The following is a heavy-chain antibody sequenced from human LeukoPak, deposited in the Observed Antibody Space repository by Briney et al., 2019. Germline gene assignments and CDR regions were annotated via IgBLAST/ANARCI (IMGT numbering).Heavy chain of an antibody. CDR1: GFTFSSSA. Sequence: GGSLRLSCAASGFTFSSSAMNLVRQAPGKGLEWVSYISSAASTRYYADSVKGRFTISRVNAKNSLYLQMNSLRGEDTAVYYCARDVSYYGGDWFDPWGQGTLVTVSS. J-gene: IGHJ5*02. V-gene: IGHV3-48*03. CDR3: ARDVSYYGGDWFDP. D-gene: IGHD4-23*01. CDR2: ISSAASTR.